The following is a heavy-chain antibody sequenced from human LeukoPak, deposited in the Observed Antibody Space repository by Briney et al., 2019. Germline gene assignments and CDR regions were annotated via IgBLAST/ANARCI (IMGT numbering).Heavy chain of an antibody. D-gene: IGHD6-19*01. CDR1: GYTFTSYA. Sequence: ASVKVSCKASGYTFTSYAMHWVRQAPGQRLEWMGWINAGNGNTKYSQKFQGRVTITRDTSASTAYMELSSLRSDDTAAYYCASGTQWLVPIYWGQRTLVTVSS. J-gene: IGHJ4*02. CDR3: ASGTQWLVPIY. CDR2: INAGNGNT. V-gene: IGHV1-3*01.